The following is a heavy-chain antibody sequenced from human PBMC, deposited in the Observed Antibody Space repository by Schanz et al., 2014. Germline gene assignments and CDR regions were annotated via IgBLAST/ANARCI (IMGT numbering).Heavy chain of an antibody. CDR1: GFTFSNHA. CDR2: IGGSGDST. J-gene: IGHJ4*02. D-gene: IGHD6-19*01. V-gene: IGHV3-23*01. CDR3: AKAGSGWSTAGYYY. Sequence: EVHLLESGGGLVQPGGSLRLSCAASGFTFSNHALSWVRQAPGKGLEWVSGIGGSGDSTHYADSVRGRFTISRDNAKNSLYLQMNSLRAEDTAVYYCAKAGSGWSTAGYYYWGQGTLVAVSS.